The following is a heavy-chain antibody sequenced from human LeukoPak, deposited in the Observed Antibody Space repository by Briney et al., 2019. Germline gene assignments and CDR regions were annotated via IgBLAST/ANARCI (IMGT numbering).Heavy chain of an antibody. D-gene: IGHD5-18*01. CDR2: ITSSGDNI. V-gene: IGHV3-21*01. CDR3: ARGRLWYDY. J-gene: IGHJ4*02. Sequence: GGSLRLSCAASGFAFSTYSMKWVRQAPGKGLEWVSYITSSGDNIFYADSVKGRFTISRDNAKNSLYLQMNSLRAEDTAVYYCARGRLWYDYWGQGTLVTVSS. CDR1: GFAFSTYS.